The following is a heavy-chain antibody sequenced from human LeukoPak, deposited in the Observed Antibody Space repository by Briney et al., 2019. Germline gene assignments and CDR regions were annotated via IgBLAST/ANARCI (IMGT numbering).Heavy chain of an antibody. J-gene: IGHJ5*02. CDR1: GYTFTSYA. D-gene: IGHD2-2*01. CDR2: INAGNGNT. Sequence: ASVKVSCKASGYTFTSYAMHWVRQAPGQRLEWMGWINAGNGNTRYSQKFQGRVTITRDTSASTAYMELSSLRSEDTAVYYCARVDQDIVVGPAFDPWGQGTLVTVSS. V-gene: IGHV1-3*01. CDR3: ARVDQDIVVGPAFDP.